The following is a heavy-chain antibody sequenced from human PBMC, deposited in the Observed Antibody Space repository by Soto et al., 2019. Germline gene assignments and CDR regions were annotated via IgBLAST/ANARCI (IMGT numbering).Heavy chain of an antibody. CDR1: GFTFSSYA. CDR3: AKDSGESSSLYYYGMDV. CDR2: ISGRGGST. D-gene: IGHD6-13*01. V-gene: IGHV3-23*01. J-gene: IGHJ6*02. Sequence: EVQLLESGGGLVQPGGSLRLSCAASGFTFSSYAMSWVRQAPGKGLEWVSAISGRGGSTYYADSVKGRFTISRDNSKNTLYLQMNSLRAEDTAVYYCAKDSGESSSLYYYGMDVWGQGTTVTVSS.